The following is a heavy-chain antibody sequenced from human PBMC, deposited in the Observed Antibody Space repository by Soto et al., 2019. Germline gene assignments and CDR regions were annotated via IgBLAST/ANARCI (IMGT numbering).Heavy chain of an antibody. Sequence: QITLKESGPPVVKPTEPLTLTCTFSGFSLTTSGVGVGWVRQSPGKAPELLALIYWDDDKRYSTSLNSRLIITEDTSKNQAVLTMANVDPADTATYYCAHRVLRTVFGLVTTTAIYFDFWGPGTPVVVSS. V-gene: IGHV2-5*02. CDR3: AHRVLRTVFGLVTTTAIYFDF. J-gene: IGHJ4*02. D-gene: IGHD3-3*01. CDR2: IYWDDDK. CDR1: GFSLTTSGVG.